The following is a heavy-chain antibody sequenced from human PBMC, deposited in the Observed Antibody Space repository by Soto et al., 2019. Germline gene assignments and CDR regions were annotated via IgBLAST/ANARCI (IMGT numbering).Heavy chain of an antibody. V-gene: IGHV1-18*01. Sequence: QVQLVQSGAEVKKPGASVKVSCKASGYTFTTYGITWVRQAPGQGLEWMGWISGYNNNTNYAQKVQGRVTMTKDTSTRTAYMELRSLRSDDTAVYYCARDGSYDSSGYYHGSDLDVWGQGTTVTVSS. CDR1: GYTFTTYG. D-gene: IGHD3-22*01. CDR2: ISGYNNNT. CDR3: ARDGSYDSSGYYHGSDLDV. J-gene: IGHJ6*02.